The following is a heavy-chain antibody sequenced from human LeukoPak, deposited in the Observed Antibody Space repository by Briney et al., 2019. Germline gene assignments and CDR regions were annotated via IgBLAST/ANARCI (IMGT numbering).Heavy chain of an antibody. CDR1: GYSFSSYW. CDR3: ARGDYGDFRVFYTLFDY. V-gene: IGHV5-51*01. J-gene: IGHJ4*02. D-gene: IGHD4-17*01. Sequence: GESLKISCKGSGYSFSSYWIGWVRQMPGKGLEWMGIIYPGDSDTRYSPSFQGQVTISADKSISTAYLQWSSLKASDTAMYYCARGDYGDFRVFYTLFDYRGQGTLVTVSS. CDR2: IYPGDSDT.